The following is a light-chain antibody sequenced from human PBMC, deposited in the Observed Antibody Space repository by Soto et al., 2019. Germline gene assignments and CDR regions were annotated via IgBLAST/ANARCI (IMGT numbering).Light chain of an antibody. V-gene: IGKV3-15*01. CDR1: QSVSSN. CDR3: QQYNNWPRT. CDR2: GAS. Sequence: EIVMRQSPATLSLSPGERATRSCRASQSVSSNLAWYQQKPGKAPRLLIYGASTRATGIPARFSGSGFGTEFTLIICSLLSEDFAVYYCQQYNNWPRTFGQGTKVDIK. J-gene: IGKJ1*01.